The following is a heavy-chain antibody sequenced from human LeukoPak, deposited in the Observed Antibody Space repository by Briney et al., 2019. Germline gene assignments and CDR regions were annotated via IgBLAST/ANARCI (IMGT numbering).Heavy chain of an antibody. J-gene: IGHJ5*02. Sequence: GGSLRLSCAASGFTFSSCAMSWVRQAPGKGLEWVSAISGSGGSTYYADSVKGRFTISRDNSKNTLYLQMNSLRAEDTAVYYCARDTYYGSGANWFDPWGQGTLVTVSS. CDR3: ARDTYYGSGANWFDP. D-gene: IGHD3-10*01. CDR1: GFTFSSCA. V-gene: IGHV3-23*01. CDR2: ISGSGGST.